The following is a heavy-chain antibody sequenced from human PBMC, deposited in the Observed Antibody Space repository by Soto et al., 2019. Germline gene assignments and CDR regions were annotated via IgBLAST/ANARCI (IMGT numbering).Heavy chain of an antibody. CDR1: GFTFSSYA. D-gene: IGHD6-13*01. V-gene: IGHV3-13*01. CDR2: IGTDGDT. CDR3: ARGWLATGGTLSYMDV. Sequence: EEQLVESGGGLVQPGGSLRLSCAASGFTFSSYAMHWVRQATGKGLEWVSGIGTDGDTYYLGSVKGRFTISRENAKNSFYLQMNSLRGGDTAVYYCARGWLATGGTLSYMDVWGKGTTVTVSS. J-gene: IGHJ6*03.